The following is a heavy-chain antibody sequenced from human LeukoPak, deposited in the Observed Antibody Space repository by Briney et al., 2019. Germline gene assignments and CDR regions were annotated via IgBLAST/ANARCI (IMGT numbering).Heavy chain of an antibody. D-gene: IGHD2-15*01. J-gene: IGHJ4*02. CDR2: ISGDGGST. CDR3: AKDIGGGGTCYDY. V-gene: IGHV3-43*02. CDR1: GFTFDDYA. Sequence: GGSLRLSCAASGFTFDDYAMHWGRQAPGKGLEWVSLISGDGGSTYYADSVKGRFTISRDNSKNSLYLQMNSLRTEDTVLYYCAKDIGGGGTCYDYWGQGTLVTVSS.